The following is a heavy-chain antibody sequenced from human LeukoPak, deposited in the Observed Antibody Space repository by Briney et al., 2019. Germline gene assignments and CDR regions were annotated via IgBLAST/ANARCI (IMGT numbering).Heavy chain of an antibody. J-gene: IGHJ3*02. Sequence: SETLSLTCTVSGGSISSYYWSWIRQPPGKGLEWIGYIYYSGSTNYNPSLKSRVTISVDTSKNQFSLKLSSVTAADTAVYYCAGGPPGIAVAGTDNAFDIWGQGTMVTVSS. CDR1: GGSISSYY. CDR2: IYYSGST. D-gene: IGHD6-19*01. CDR3: AGGPPGIAVAGTDNAFDI. V-gene: IGHV4-59*08.